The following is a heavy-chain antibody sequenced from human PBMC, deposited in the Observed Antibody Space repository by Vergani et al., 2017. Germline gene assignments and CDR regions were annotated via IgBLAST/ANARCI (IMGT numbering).Heavy chain of an antibody. CDR1: GYSLTELI. CDR2: FDPEHGEV. CDR3: AIVTEYHDRSGYYLDY. J-gene: IGHJ4*02. D-gene: IGHD3-22*01. V-gene: IGHV1-24*01. Sequence: QVQLVQSGSEVRKPGASVKVSCQVSGYSLTELIIHCVRQAPGKGLEWMGGFDPEHGEVTFAHHIQGRVTMTEDRSTDTAYMELSSLRPEDTALYYCAIVTEYHDRSGYYLDYWGQGTLVAVSS.